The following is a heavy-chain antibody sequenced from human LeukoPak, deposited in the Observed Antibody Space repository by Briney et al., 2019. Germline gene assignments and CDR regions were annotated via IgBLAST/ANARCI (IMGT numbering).Heavy chain of an antibody. Sequence: PGGSLRLFCAASGFTFSSYEMNWVRQAPGKGLEWVSYISSSGSTIYYADSVKGRFTISRDNAKNSLYLQMNSLRAEDTAVYYCAREATGLRYFDWFDYWGQGTLVTVSS. CDR1: GFTFSSYE. J-gene: IGHJ4*02. D-gene: IGHD3-9*01. CDR3: AREATGLRYFDWFDY. CDR2: ISSSGSTI. V-gene: IGHV3-48*03.